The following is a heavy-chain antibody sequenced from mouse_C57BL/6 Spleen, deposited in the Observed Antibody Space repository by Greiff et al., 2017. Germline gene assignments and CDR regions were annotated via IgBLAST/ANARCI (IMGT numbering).Heavy chain of an antibody. CDR2: IYPGDGDT. CDR1: GYAFSSSW. CDR3: ARESSPAGMDY. D-gene: IGHD1-1*01. V-gene: IGHV1-82*01. Sequence: VHLVESGPELVKPGASVKFSCKASGYAFSSSWMNWVKQRPGQGLEWIGRIYPGDGDTNYTGKFKGKATLTADKASSTAYMQLSSLTSEYSEVYVCARESSPAGMDYGGQGTSVTVSS. J-gene: IGHJ4*01.